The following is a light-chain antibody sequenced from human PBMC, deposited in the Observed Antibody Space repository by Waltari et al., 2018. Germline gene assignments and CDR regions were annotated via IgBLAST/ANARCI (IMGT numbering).Light chain of an antibody. CDR1: SSDVGYYNF. V-gene: IGLV2-8*01. J-gene: IGLJ3*02. CDR3: SSYAGSNNWV. CDR2: EVT. Sequence: QSALTQPPSASGSPGQSVTISCTGTSSDVGYYNFVSWYQPHPGKAPKLMIYEVTKRPSGVPDRFSGSKSGNTASLTVSGLQAEDEADYFCSSYAGSNNWVFGGGTKLTVL.